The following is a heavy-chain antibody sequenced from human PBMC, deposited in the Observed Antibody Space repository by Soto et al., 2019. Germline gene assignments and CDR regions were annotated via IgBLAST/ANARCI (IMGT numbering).Heavy chain of an antibody. Sequence: QLQLQESGPGLVKPSETLSLTCTVSGGSISSSSYYWGWIRQPPGKGLEWIGSIYYSGSTYYNPSLKSRVTISVDTSKNQFSLKLSSVTAADTAVYYCARHTSSLRYFDWSPPFYYFDYWGQGTLVTVSS. CDR1: GGSISSSSYY. CDR2: IYYSGST. J-gene: IGHJ4*02. CDR3: ARHTSSLRYFDWSPPFYYFDY. V-gene: IGHV4-39*01. D-gene: IGHD3-9*01.